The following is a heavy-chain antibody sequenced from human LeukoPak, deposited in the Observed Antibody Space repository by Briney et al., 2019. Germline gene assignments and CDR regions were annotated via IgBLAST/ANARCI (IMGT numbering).Heavy chain of an antibody. CDR1: GFTFSRKT. CDR2: ISSDGGTI. CDR3: ARDNGVTSGWYAGRIDYYYGMDV. Sequence: PGGSLRLSCAASGFTFSRKTMNWVRQAPGKGLEWVSYISSDGGTIYYADSVRGRFTISRDNAKNSLYLQMNSLRDEDTAVYYCARDNGVTSGWYAGRIDYYYGMDVWGQGTTVTVSS. V-gene: IGHV3-48*02. D-gene: IGHD6-19*01. J-gene: IGHJ6*02.